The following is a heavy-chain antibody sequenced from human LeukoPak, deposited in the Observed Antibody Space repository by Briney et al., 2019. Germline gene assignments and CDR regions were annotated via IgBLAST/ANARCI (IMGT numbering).Heavy chain of an antibody. Sequence: ASVKVSCKASGGTFTSYAISWVRQAPGQGLEWMGGIIPIVGTANYAQKFQGRVTITADESTSTAYMELSSLRSEDTAVYYCARSADYDYVWGSYRSTNAFDIWGQGTMVTVSS. J-gene: IGHJ3*02. V-gene: IGHV1-69*13. CDR2: IIPIVGTA. CDR3: ARSADYDYVWGSYRSTNAFDI. D-gene: IGHD3-16*02. CDR1: GGTFTSYA.